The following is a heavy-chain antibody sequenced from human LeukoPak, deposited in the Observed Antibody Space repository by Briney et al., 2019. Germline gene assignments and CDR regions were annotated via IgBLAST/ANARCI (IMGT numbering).Heavy chain of an antibody. D-gene: IGHD1-20*01. CDR2: INHSAST. J-gene: IGHJ4*02. V-gene: IGHV4-34*01. Sequence: SETLSLTCAVYVGSLSGYYWSWIRQPPGKGQEWIGEINHSASTNYNRSLKSRVTISVDTSKNQFSLKLSAVTAADTAVYYCARDKSGGYNWNDGGGLDYWGQGTLVTVSS. CDR3: ARDKSGGYNWNDGGGLDY. CDR1: VGSLSGYY.